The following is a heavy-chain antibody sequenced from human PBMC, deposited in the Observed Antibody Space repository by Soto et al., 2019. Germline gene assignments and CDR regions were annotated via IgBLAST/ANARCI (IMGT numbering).Heavy chain of an antibody. V-gene: IGHV1-69*13. CDR1: GGTFSSYA. D-gene: IGHD3-22*01. Sequence: SVKVSCKASGGTFSSYAISWVRQAPGQGLEWMGGIIPIFGTANYAQKFQGRVTITADESTSTAYMELSSLRSEDTAVYYCARGYYYDSSGYYYIPYWGQGTLVTVSS. CDR3: ARGYYYDSSGYYYIPY. J-gene: IGHJ4*02. CDR2: IIPIFGTA.